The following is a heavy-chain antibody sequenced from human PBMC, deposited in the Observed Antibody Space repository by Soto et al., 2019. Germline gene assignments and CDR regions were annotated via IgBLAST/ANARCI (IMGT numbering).Heavy chain of an antibody. CDR2: IYPGDSDT. CDR3: ARTLRGYSYGAYYYGMDV. V-gene: IGHV5-51*01. Sequence: GESLKISCKGSGYSFTSYWIGWVRQMPGKGLEWMGIIYPGDSDTRYSPSFQGQVTISADKSISTAYLQWSSLKASDTAMYYCARTLRGYSYGAYYYGMDVWGQGTTVTVSS. J-gene: IGHJ6*02. CDR1: GYSFTSYW. D-gene: IGHD5-18*01.